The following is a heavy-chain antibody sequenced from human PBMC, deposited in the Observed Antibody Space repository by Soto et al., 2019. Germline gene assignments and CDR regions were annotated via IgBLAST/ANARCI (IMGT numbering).Heavy chain of an antibody. CDR3: ARDNSQKYGTPAASSWLHP. D-gene: IGHD2-15*01. V-gene: IGHV1-46*01. CDR2: INPSGDSR. CDR1: GFSFSDYF. Sequence: ASVKVSCKASGFSFSDYFMHWVRQAPGQGLEWMGIINPSGDSRNYAQKFQGRVTITRDTSTSTVYMDLSSLRYEDTAVYYCARDNSQKYGTPAASSWLHPWGQGTQVT. J-gene: IGHJ5*02.